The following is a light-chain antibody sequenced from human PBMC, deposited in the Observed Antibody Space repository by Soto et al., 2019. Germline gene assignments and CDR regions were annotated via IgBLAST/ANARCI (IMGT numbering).Light chain of an antibody. CDR3: HSYESINVV. CDR2: EDN. Sequence: NFMLTQPHSVSESPGKTVIISCTRSSGSIASNYVQWYQQRPGSAPTIVIYEDNQRPSGVPDRFSGSVDSSSNSASLTISGLKTEDEADYYCHSYESINVVFGGGTKLTVL. J-gene: IGLJ3*02. CDR1: SGSIASNY. V-gene: IGLV6-57*03.